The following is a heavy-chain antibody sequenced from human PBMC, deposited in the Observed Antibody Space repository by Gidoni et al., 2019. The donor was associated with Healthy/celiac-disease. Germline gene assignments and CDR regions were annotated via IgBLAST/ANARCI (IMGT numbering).Heavy chain of an antibody. Sequence: EVQLVESGGGLVKPGGSLRLSCAASGFTFSNAWMSWVRQAPGKGLEWVGRIKSKTDGGTTDYAAPVKGRFTISRDDSKNTLYLQMNSLKTEDTAMYYCTTEAPGSSTSCYFGWFDPWGQGTLVTVSS. J-gene: IGHJ5*02. CDR1: GFTFSNAW. V-gene: IGHV3-15*01. CDR3: TTEAPGSSTSCYFGWFDP. CDR2: IKSKTDGGTT. D-gene: IGHD2-2*01.